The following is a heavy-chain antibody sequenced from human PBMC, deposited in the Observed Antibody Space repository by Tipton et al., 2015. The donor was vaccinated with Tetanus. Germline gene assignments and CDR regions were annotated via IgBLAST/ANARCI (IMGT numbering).Heavy chain of an antibody. V-gene: IGHV3-21*01. CDR3: ARVAVAGIFFFDC. J-gene: IGHJ4*02. CDR1: GFTFSSYS. Sequence: SLRLSCAASGFTFSSYSMNWVRQAPGKGLEWVSSISTSVNYIYYADSVKGRFTISRDNAKNSLYLQMNSLRAEDTAVYYCARVAVAGIFFFDCGGQGPLVPVPS. D-gene: IGHD6-19*01. CDR2: ISTSVNYI.